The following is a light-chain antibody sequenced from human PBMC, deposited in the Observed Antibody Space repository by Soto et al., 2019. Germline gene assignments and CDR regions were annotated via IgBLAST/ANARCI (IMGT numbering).Light chain of an antibody. Sequence: QSVLTQPASVSGSPGQSITISCTGSISDVGGYNYVSWYQQHPGKAPKLMIYDVNNPPSGVSNRFSASKSGNTASLTISGLQAEDDADYYCSPYTISSTIGVFGGGTKVTVL. CDR1: ISDVGGYNY. V-gene: IGLV2-14*01. CDR2: DVN. J-gene: IGLJ2*01. CDR3: SPYTISSTIGV.